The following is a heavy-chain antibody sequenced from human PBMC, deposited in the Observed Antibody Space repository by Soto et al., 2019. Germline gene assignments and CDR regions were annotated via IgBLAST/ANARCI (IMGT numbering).Heavy chain of an antibody. CDR1: GGSISSSGYY. D-gene: IGHD3-10*01. J-gene: IGHJ4*02. Sequence: SETLSLTCTVSGGSISSSGYYWGWIRQPPGKGLEWIGNIYYSGSTNYNPSLKSRVTISVDTSKNQFSLKVSSVTAADTAVYYCARRSYYGSGSIFDYWGQGTXVTVSS. V-gene: IGHV4-39*01. CDR2: IYYSGST. CDR3: ARRSYYGSGSIFDY.